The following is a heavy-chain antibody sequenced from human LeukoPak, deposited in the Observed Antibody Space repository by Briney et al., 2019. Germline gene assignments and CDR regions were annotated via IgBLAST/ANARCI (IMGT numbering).Heavy chain of an antibody. D-gene: IGHD6-13*01. CDR2: IYYSGST. J-gene: IGHJ4*02. CDR1: GGSISSYY. CDR3: ARGVYIAAARYGY. Sequence: PSETLSLTCTVSGGSISSYYWSWIRQPPGKGLEWIGYIYYSGSTNYNPSLKSRVTISVDTSKNQFSLKLSSVTAADTVVYYCARGVYIAAARYGYWGQGTLVTVSS. V-gene: IGHV4-59*01.